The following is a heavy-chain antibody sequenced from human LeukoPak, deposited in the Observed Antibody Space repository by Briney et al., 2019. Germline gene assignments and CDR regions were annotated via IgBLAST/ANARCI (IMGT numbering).Heavy chain of an antibody. CDR2: INHSGST. D-gene: IGHD3-10*01. J-gene: IGHJ4*02. CDR1: GGSFSGYY. Sequence: SETLSLTCAVYGGSFSGYYWSWIRQPPGKGLEWIGEINHSGSTNYNPSLKSRVTISVDTSKNQFSLKLSSVTAADTAVYYCARDSSIDYGSGFVCDYWGQGTLVTVSS. CDR3: ARDSSIDYGSGFVCDY. V-gene: IGHV4-34*01.